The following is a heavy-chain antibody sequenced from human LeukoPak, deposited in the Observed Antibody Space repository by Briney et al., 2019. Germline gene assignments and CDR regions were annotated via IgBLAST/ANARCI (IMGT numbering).Heavy chain of an antibody. D-gene: IGHD5-24*01. CDR2: IYHSGST. CDR3: ARDGYKQGYFDY. J-gene: IGHJ4*02. V-gene: IGHV4-59*12. CDR1: GGSISSYY. Sequence: PSETLSLTCTVSGGSISSYYWGWIRQPPGKGLEWIGEIYHSGSTNYNPSLKSRVTISVDKSKNQFSLKLSSVTAADTAVYYCARDGYKQGYFDYWGQGTLVTVSS.